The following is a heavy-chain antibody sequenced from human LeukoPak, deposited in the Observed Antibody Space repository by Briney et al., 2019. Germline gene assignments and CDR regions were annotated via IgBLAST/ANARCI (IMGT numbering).Heavy chain of an antibody. Sequence: SETLSLTCTVSGDSINSYSWTWIRQPPGKGLEWIGYNHDRGFTNDSPSLKSRLTISRDTSKNLVSLSLTSVTAADTAVYFCARLFFDYSDGGVSYGGPHLPDWGQGTLVSISS. CDR2: NHDRGFT. V-gene: IGHV4-59*01. CDR3: ARLFFDYSDGGVSYGGPHLPD. CDR1: GDSINSYS. J-gene: IGHJ4*02. D-gene: IGHD3-22*01.